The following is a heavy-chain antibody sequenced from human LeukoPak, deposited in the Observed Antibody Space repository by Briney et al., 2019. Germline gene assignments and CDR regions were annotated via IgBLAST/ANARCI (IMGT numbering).Heavy chain of an antibody. V-gene: IGHV1-18*01. CDR1: GYTFTSYG. Sequence: ASVKVSCKASGYTFTSYGISWVRQAPGQGLEWMGWISAYNGNTNYAQKLQGRVTMTTDTSTSTAYMELRSLRSGDTAVYYCARDRDSSGWYVGQPDYWGQGTLDTVSS. CDR2: ISAYNGNT. CDR3: ARDRDSSGWYVGQPDY. D-gene: IGHD6-19*01. J-gene: IGHJ4*02.